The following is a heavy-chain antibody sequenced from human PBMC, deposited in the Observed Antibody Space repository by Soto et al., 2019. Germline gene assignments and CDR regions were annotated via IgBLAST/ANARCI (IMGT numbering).Heavy chain of an antibody. D-gene: IGHD2-15*01. CDR1: GFTFTNYG. Sequence: QVQLVESGGGVVQPGRSLRLSCAASGFTFTNYGMHWVRQAPGKGLEWVGFISYDGSDERYADSVRGRFTISRDSSKKTVNVKRNSLGVEDTAIAYCARIEVGGSSGYAIDIWGQGTMVTVSS. CDR3: ARIEVGGSSGYAIDI. J-gene: IGHJ3*02. V-gene: IGHV3-30*04. CDR2: ISYDGSDE.